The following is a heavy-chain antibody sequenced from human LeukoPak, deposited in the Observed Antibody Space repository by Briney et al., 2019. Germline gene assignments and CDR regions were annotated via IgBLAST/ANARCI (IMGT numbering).Heavy chain of an antibody. J-gene: IGHJ4*02. Sequence: SETLSLTCTVSGGSISSSSYYWGWIRQPPGKGLEWIGSIYYSGSTYYNPSLKSRVTISVDTSKNQFSLKLSSVTVADTAVYYCARDLSGYCSGGSCYGVDYWGQGTLVTVSS. V-gene: IGHV4-39*07. CDR1: GGSISSSSYY. D-gene: IGHD2-15*01. CDR3: ARDLSGYCSGGSCYGVDY. CDR2: IYYSGST.